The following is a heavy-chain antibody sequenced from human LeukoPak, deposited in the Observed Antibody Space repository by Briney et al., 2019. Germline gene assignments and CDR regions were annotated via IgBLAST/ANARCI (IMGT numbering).Heavy chain of an antibody. D-gene: IGHD5-12*01. J-gene: IGHJ5*02. V-gene: IGHV4-30-4*01. CDR3: ARDTGYSGSWFDP. CDR2: IYYSGST. CDR1: GGSISSGDYY. Sequence: TSETLSLTCTVSGGSISSGDYYWSWIRQPPGKGLEWIGCIYYSGSTYYNPSLKSRVTISVDTSKNQFSLKLSSVTAADTAVYYCARDTGYSGSWFDPWGQGTLVTVSS.